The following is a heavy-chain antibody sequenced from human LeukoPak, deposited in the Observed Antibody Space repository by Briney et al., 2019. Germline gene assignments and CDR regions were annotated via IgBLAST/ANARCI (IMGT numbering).Heavy chain of an antibody. CDR3: VRQRGSSGTINHFDP. CDR2: IYPDDSDS. J-gene: IGHJ5*02. V-gene: IGHV5-51*01. D-gene: IGHD3-10*01. CDR1: GYSFTTYW. Sequence: GESLKISCETSGYSFTTYWIGWVCQMPGTGLEWVGAIYPDDSDSRYSPSFQGQVVIPADRSIRTAYLQWNSLKTSDTAMYYCVRQRGSSGTINHFDPWGQGTLVTVSS.